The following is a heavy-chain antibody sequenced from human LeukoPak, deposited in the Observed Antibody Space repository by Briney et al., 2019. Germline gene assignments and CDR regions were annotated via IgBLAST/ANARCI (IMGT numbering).Heavy chain of an antibody. Sequence: PGGSLRLSCAASGFTFSSYAMSWVRQAPGKGLEWVSAISGSGGSTYYADSVKGRFTISRENAKNSLYLQMNSLRAGDTAVYYCARGRYYYDSSGYFDYWGQGTLVTVSS. CDR1: GFTFSSYA. CDR3: ARGRYYYDSSGYFDY. V-gene: IGHV3-23*01. J-gene: IGHJ4*02. D-gene: IGHD3-22*01. CDR2: ISGSGGST.